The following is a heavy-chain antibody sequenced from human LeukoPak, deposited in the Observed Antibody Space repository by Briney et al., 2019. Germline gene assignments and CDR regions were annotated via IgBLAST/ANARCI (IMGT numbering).Heavy chain of an antibody. V-gene: IGHV4-39*07. CDR1: GGSISSSGYY. CDR2: FYYSGRT. Sequence: TSETLSLTCTVSGGSISSSGYYWGWIRQPPGKGLEWIGSFYYSGRTYCNPSLKSRVTISVDTSKNQFSLRLNSVTAADTAVYYCARDFQDWTFDYWGLGTLVTVSS. J-gene: IGHJ4*02. CDR3: ARDFQDWTFDY. D-gene: IGHD1-1*01.